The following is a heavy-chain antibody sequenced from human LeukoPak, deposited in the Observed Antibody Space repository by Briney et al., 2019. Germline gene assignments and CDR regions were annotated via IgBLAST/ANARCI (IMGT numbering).Heavy chain of an antibody. CDR1: GFTFTTYN. J-gene: IGHJ4*02. CDR3: ARDFLEDSY. D-gene: IGHD3-3*01. Sequence: PGGSLRLSCSASGFTFTTYNMNWVHQAPGKGLEWVSYISSSSSTIYYADSVKGRFTISRDNAKNSLYLQMNSLGAEDTAVYYCARDFLEDSYWGQGTLVTVSS. V-gene: IGHV3-48*01. CDR2: ISSSSSTI.